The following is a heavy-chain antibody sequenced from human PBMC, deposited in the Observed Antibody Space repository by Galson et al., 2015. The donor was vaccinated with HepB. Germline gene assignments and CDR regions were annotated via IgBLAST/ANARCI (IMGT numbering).Heavy chain of an antibody. CDR3: ARGASLWFAIGGLVDY. Sequence: SLRLSCAASGFTFTSYSLHWVRQAPGRGLEWVGVISYDGSKKYYADSVKGQFTISRDNSKNTLYLQMNSLKTEDTAVYYCARGASLWFAIGGLVDYWGQGILVTVSS. V-gene: IGHV3-30*04. J-gene: IGHJ4*02. CDR2: ISYDGSKK. CDR1: GFTFTSYS. D-gene: IGHD3-10*01.